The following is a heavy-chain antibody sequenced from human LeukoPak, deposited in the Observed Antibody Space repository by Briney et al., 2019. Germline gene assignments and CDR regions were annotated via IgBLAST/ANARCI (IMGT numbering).Heavy chain of an antibody. V-gene: IGHV3-23*01. CDR2: ISGSGGST. CDR1: GFTFSSYA. Sequence: GGSLRLSCAASGFTFSSYAMSWVRQAPGKGLEWVSAISGSGGSTYYADSVKGRFTISRDNSKNTLYLQMNSLRAEDTAVYYCAKDLEAAAIGGWLVDYWGQGTLVTVSS. J-gene: IGHJ4*02. CDR3: AKDLEAAAIGGWLVDY. D-gene: IGHD2-2*01.